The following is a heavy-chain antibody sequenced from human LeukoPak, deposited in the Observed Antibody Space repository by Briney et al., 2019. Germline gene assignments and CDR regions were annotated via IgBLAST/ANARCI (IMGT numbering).Heavy chain of an antibody. CDR1: GGSFSGYY. Sequence: SETLSLTCAVYGGSFSGYYWSWIRQPPGKGLEWIGEINHSGSTNYNPSLKSRVTISVDTSKNQFSLKLSSVTAADTAVYYCARSVCSSTSCYRGYYYYYMDVWGKGTTVTVSS. J-gene: IGHJ6*03. D-gene: IGHD2-2*02. CDR3: ARSVCSSTSCYRGYYYYYMDV. V-gene: IGHV4-34*01. CDR2: INHSGST.